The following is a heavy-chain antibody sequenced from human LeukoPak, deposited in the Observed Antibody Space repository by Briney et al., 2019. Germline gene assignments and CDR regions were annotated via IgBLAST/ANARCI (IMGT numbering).Heavy chain of an antibody. J-gene: IGHJ3*01. V-gene: IGHV1-46*01. Sequence: ASVKVSCKASGYTFTSYYMHWVRQAPGQGLEWMGTIIPIFDRPNYAQKFEGRVTITADKSTNTTYMEISSLTSDDTAVYYCARDAQWELRALDVWGRGTMVIVSS. CDR1: GYTFTSYY. CDR3: ARDAQWELRALDV. CDR2: IIPIFDRP. D-gene: IGHD4-23*01.